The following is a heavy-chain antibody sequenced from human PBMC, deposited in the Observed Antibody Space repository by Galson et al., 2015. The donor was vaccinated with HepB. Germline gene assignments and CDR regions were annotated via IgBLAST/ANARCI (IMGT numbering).Heavy chain of an antibody. J-gene: IGHJ6*03. CDR3: ARARRITMVQGVNYYMDV. V-gene: IGHV1-8*01. CDR2: MNPNSGNT. Sequence: SVKVSCKASGYTFTSYDINWVRQATGQGLEWMGWMNPNSGNTGYAQKFQGRVTVTRNTSISTAYMELSSLRSEDTAVYYCARARRITMVQGVNYYMDVWGKGTTVTVSS. CDR1: GYTFTSYD. D-gene: IGHD3-10*01.